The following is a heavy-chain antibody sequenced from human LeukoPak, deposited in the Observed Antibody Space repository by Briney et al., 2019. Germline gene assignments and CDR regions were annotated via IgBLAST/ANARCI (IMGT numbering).Heavy chain of an antibody. Sequence: PGGSLRLSCAASGFTFSSYAMSWVRQAPGKGLERVSAISGSGGSTYYADSVKGRFTISRDNSKNTLYLQMNSLRAEDTAVYYCATTQQQLGNYFDYWGQGTLVTVSS. CDR1: GFTFSSYA. V-gene: IGHV3-23*01. D-gene: IGHD6-13*01. CDR3: ATTQQQLGNYFDY. J-gene: IGHJ4*02. CDR2: ISGSGGST.